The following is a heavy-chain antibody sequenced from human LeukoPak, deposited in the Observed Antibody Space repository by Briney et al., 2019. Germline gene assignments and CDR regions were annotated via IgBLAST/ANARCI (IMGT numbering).Heavy chain of an antibody. CDR3: ARGPPYYYDSSGYFDY. D-gene: IGHD3-22*01. CDR2: IYSSGST. V-gene: IGHV4-59*01. CDR1: GGSMRSYY. J-gene: IGHJ4*02. Sequence: SETLSLTCTVSGGSMRSYYWSWIRQSPGKGLEWIGYIYSSGSTNYNPSLKSRVTISVDTSKNQFSLKLSSVTAADTAVYYCARGPPYYYDSSGYFDYWAREPWSPSPQ.